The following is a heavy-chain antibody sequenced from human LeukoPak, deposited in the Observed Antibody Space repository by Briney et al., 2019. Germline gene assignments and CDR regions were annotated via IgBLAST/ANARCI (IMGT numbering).Heavy chain of an antibody. D-gene: IGHD2-2*01. CDR2: MNPNSGNT. J-gene: IGHJ4*02. V-gene: IGHV1-8*01. CDR1: GYTFTSYD. Sequence: SVKVSCKASGYTFTSYDINWVRQATGQGLEWMGWMNPNSGNTGYAQKFQGRVTMTRNTSISTAYMELSSLRSEDTAVYYCARGRRTYCSSTSCYQVYWGRGTLVTVSS. CDR3: ARGRRTYCSSTSCYQVY.